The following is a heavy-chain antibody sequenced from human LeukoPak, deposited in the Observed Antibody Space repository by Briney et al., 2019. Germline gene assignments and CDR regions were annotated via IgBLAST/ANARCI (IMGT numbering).Heavy chain of an antibody. D-gene: IGHD6-19*01. J-gene: IGHJ4*02. CDR2: ISSSGSNI. CDR1: GFTFSSYE. V-gene: IGHV3-48*03. Sequence: GGSLRLSCAASGFTFSSYEMNWVRQAPGKGLEWVSYISSSGSNIYYADSVKGRFTISRDNAKNSLYLQMNSLRAEDTAVYYCARFKLVVSSGWYYFDYWGQGTLVTVST. CDR3: ARFKLVVSSGWYYFDY.